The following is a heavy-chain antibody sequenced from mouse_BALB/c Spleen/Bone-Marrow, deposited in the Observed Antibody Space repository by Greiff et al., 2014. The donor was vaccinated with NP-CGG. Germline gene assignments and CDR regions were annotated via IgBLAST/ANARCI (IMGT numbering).Heavy chain of an antibody. Sequence: VQLQQSGTVLARPGASVKMSCKASGYSFTSYWMHWVKQRPGQGLECIGAIYPGNSDTTYNQQFKGKAKLTAVTSASTAYMELNSRTNEDAAVDYCKRLGHYSGYIFDYWGRGTTLTVSS. CDR1: GYSFTSYW. V-gene: IGHV1-5*01. CDR3: KRLGHYSGYIFDY. D-gene: IGHD1-2*01. J-gene: IGHJ2*01. CDR2: IYPGNSDT.